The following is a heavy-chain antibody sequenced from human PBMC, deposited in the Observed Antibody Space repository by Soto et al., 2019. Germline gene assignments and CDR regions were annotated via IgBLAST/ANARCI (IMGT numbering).Heavy chain of an antibody. CDR3: AKVLSYDFWSGYSPSFDY. D-gene: IGHD3-3*01. J-gene: IGHJ4*02. CDR1: GFTFSSYA. Sequence: GGSLRLSCAASGFTFSSYAMSWVRQAPGKGLEWVSAISGSGGSTYYADSVKGRFTISRDNSKNTLYLQMNSLRAEDTAVYYCAKVLSYDFWSGYSPSFDYWGQGTLVTVPS. V-gene: IGHV3-23*01. CDR2: ISGSGGST.